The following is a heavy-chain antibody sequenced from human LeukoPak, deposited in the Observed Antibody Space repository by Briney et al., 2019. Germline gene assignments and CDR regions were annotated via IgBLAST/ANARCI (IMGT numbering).Heavy chain of an antibody. CDR3: ARARYNYGSNRFDP. J-gene: IGHJ5*02. CDR2: FNPKSGGT. Sequence: ASVKVSCKASGYIFTGYYMHWVREAPGQRLGWLGWFNPKSGGTNYAQKFQRRVTMTRDTTNSTAYIELSRLRSADTAVYYCARARYNYGSNRFDPWGQRPLVTVSS. V-gene: IGHV1-2*02. D-gene: IGHD5-18*01. CDR1: GYIFTGYY.